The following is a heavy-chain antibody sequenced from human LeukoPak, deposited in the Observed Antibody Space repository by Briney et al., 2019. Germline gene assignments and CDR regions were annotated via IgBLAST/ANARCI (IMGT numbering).Heavy chain of an antibody. Sequence: GSLRLSCAASGFTFSSYWMSWVRQAPGKGLEWVASIKQDGSDKYYVDSVKGRFSISKDNAKNLLFPEMSSLRAEDTAVYYCAREYDFWRYLDYWGQGILVTVSS. J-gene: IGHJ4*02. CDR1: GFTFSSYW. CDR2: IKQDGSDK. D-gene: IGHD3-3*01. CDR3: AREYDFWRYLDY. V-gene: IGHV3-7*01.